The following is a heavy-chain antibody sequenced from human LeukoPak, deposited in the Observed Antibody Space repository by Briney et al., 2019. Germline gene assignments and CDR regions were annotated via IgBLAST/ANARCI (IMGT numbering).Heavy chain of an antibody. Sequence: VASVKVSCKASGYTFTSYDINWVRQATGQGLEWMGWMNPNSGNTGYAQKFQGRVTMTRNTSISTAYMELSNLRSEDTAVYYCARNLVGATEGGNYWGQGTLVIVSS. V-gene: IGHV1-8*01. D-gene: IGHD1-26*01. CDR2: MNPNSGNT. J-gene: IGHJ4*02. CDR1: GYTFTSYD. CDR3: ARNLVGATEGGNY.